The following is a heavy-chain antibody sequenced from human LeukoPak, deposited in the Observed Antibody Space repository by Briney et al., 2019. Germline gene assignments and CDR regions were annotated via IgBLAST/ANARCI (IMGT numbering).Heavy chain of an antibody. V-gene: IGHV1-69*05. D-gene: IGHD2-2*01. J-gene: IGHJ6*03. CDR1: GGTLSSYG. CDR2: IIPVYTTV. CDR3: AGGNDIVLLPAASSEGDYYYYYMDV. Sequence: ASVKVSCKASGGTLSSYGISWVRQAPGQGLEWMGEIIPVYTTVHYAQKLQGRVTITTDESTSTIYMELSSLRSEDTAVYYCAGGNDIVLLPAASSEGDYYYYYMDVWGKGTTVTVSS.